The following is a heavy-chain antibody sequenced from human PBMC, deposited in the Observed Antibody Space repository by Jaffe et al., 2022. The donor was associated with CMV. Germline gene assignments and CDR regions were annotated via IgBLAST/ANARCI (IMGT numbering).Heavy chain of an antibody. Sequence: QVQLVESGGGLVKPGGSLRLSCAASGFTFSDYYMSWIRQAPGKGLEWVSYISSSSSYTNYADSVKGRFTISRDNAKNSLYLQMNSLRAEDTAVYYCAAYGDYVQVPGDYWGQGTLVTVSS. CDR1: GFTFSDYY. D-gene: IGHD4-17*01. CDR3: AAYGDYVQVPGDY. V-gene: IGHV3-11*06. CDR2: ISSSSSYT. J-gene: IGHJ4*02.